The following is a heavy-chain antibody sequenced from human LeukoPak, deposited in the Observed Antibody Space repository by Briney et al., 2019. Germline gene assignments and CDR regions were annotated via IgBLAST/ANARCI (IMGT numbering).Heavy chain of an antibody. D-gene: IGHD3-3*01. CDR3: ARDGADDFWSGYSARRLFDY. V-gene: IGHV1-69*04. CDR1: GGTFSSYA. J-gene: IGHJ4*02. Sequence: SVKVSCKPSGGTFSSYAISWVRQAPGQGLEWMGRIIPILGIANYAQKFQGRVTITADKSTSTAYMELSSLRSEDTAVYYCARDGADDFWSGYSARRLFDYWGQGTLVTVSS. CDR2: IIPILGIA.